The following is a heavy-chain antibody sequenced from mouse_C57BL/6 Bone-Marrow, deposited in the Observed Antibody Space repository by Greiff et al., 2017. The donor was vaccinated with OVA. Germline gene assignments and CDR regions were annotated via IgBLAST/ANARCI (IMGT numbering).Heavy chain of an antibody. Sequence: QVQLQQPGAELVKPGASVKLSCKASGYTFTSYYMYWLKQRPGQGLEWIGEINPSNVDTNFNEKFKNKATLTVDKSSSTAYLQLSSLTSEGSAVYYCTRGGYGGFAYWGQGTRVTVSA. CDR1: GYTFTSYY. D-gene: IGHD2-2*01. V-gene: IGHV1S81*02. J-gene: IGHJ3*01. CDR2: INPSNVDT. CDR3: TRGGYGGFAY.